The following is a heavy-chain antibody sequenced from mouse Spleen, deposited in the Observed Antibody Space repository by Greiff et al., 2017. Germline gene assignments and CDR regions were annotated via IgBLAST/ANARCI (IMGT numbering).Heavy chain of an antibody. CDR1: GYSITSGYY. CDR2: ISYDGSN. J-gene: IGHJ3*01. CDR3: ARDYYGSSYGD. Sequence: EVQLQQSGPGLVKPSQSLSLTCSVTGYSITSGYYWNWIRQFPGNKLEWMGYISYDGSNNYNPSLKNRISITRDTSKNQFFLKLNSVTTEDTATYYCARDYYGSSYGDWGQGTLVTVSA. D-gene: IGHD1-1*01. V-gene: IGHV3-6*01.